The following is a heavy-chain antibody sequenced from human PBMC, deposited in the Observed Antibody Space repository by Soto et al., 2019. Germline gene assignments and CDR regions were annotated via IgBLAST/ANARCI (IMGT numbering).Heavy chain of an antibody. CDR1: GFTFSSYS. CDR3: ARDWALRYFDWSEGGGMDV. CDR2: ISSSSSYI. V-gene: IGHV3-21*01. D-gene: IGHD3-9*01. Sequence: EVQLVESGGGLVKPGGSLRLSCAASGFTFSSYSMNWVRQAPGKGLEWVSSISSSSSYIFYADSVKGRFTISRDNAKNSLYLQMNSLRAEDTAVYYCARDWALRYFDWSEGGGMDVWGQGTTVTVSS. J-gene: IGHJ6*02.